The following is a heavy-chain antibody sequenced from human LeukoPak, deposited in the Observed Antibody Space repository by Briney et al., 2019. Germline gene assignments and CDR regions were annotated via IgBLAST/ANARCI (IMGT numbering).Heavy chain of an antibody. CDR3: AKARNVLRYFDWLPNY. Sequence: GGSLRLSCAASGFTFSSYAMSWVRQAPGKGLEWVSAISGSGGSTYYADSVKGRFTISRDNSKNTLYLQMNSLRAEDTAVYYCAKARNVLRYFDWLPNYWGQGTLVTVSS. CDR2: ISGSGGST. J-gene: IGHJ4*02. D-gene: IGHD3-9*01. V-gene: IGHV3-23*01. CDR1: GFTFSSYA.